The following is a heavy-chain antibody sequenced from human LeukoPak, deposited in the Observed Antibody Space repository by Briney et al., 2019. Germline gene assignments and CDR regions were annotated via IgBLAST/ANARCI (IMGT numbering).Heavy chain of an antibody. D-gene: IGHD2-15*01. CDR2: IRGSGDRT. CDR1: GFTFSSYA. V-gene: IGHV3-23*01. Sequence: GGSLRLSCAASGFTFSSYAMSWVRQAPGKGLEWVSAIRGSGDRTHYADSVKGRFTISRDNAKNSLYLQMNSLRAEDTAVYYCARDQLPCSGGSCYSGWFDPWGQGTLVTVSS. J-gene: IGHJ5*02. CDR3: ARDQLPCSGGSCYSGWFDP.